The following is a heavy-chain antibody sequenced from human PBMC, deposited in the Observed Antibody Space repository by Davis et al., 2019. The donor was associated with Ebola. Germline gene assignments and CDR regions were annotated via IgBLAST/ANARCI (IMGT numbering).Heavy chain of an antibody. CDR3: ARGRGPDEYYDILTGYYQVGYFDY. Sequence: ASVKVSCKASGYTFTSYGISWVRQAPGQGLEWMGWISAYNGNTNYAQKLQGRVTITRDTSASTAYMELSSLRSEDTAVYYCARGRGPDEYYDILTGYYQVGYFDYWGQGTLVTVSS. V-gene: IGHV1-18*01. J-gene: IGHJ4*02. D-gene: IGHD3-9*01. CDR2: ISAYNGNT. CDR1: GYTFTSYG.